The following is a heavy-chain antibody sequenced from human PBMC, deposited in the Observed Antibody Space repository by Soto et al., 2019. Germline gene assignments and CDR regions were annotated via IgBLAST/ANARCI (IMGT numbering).Heavy chain of an antibody. CDR3: ARGRSHYGSGSLDWFDP. CDR2: INRSGTI. D-gene: IGHD3-10*01. J-gene: IGHJ5*02. CDR1: GGSLSGYY. V-gene: IGHV4-34*01. Sequence: PSETLSLTCAVYGGSLSGYYWSWIRQPPGKGLEWIGEINRSGTINYNPSLKSRVTMSLDTSKNQFSLKLTSVTAADTAVYYCARGRSHYGSGSLDWFDPWGPGTLVTVS.